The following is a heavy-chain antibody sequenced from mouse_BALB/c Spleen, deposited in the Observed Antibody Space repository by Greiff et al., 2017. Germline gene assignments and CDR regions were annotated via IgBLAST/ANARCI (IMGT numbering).Heavy chain of an antibody. CDR1: GFAFSSYD. CDR2: ISSGGGST. Sequence: EVKLVESGGGLVKPGGSLKLSCAASGFAFSSYDMSWVRQTPEKRLEWVAYISSGGGSTYYPDTVKGRFTISRDNAKNTLYLQMSSLKSEDTAMYYCARQGSSYGYFDVWGAGTTVTVSS. CDR3: ARQGSSYGYFDV. J-gene: IGHJ1*01. V-gene: IGHV5-12-1*01. D-gene: IGHD1-1*01.